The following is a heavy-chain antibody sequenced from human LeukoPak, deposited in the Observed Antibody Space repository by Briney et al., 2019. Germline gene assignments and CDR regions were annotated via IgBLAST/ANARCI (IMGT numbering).Heavy chain of an antibody. CDR3: ARVDYGDYGFDY. J-gene: IGHJ4*02. D-gene: IGHD4-17*01. V-gene: IGHV3-66*01. CDR1: GFTVSSNY. Sequence: GGSLRLSRAAPGFTVSSNYMSWVRQAPGEGLEWVSVIYSGGSTYYADSVKGRFTISRDNSKNTLYLQMNSLRGEDTAVYYCARVDYGDYGFDYWGQGTLVTVSS. CDR2: IYSGGST.